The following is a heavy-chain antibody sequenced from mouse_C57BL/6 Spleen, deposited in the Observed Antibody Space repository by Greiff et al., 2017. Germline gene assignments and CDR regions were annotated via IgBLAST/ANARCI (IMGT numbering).Heavy chain of an antibody. V-gene: IGHV1-18*01. J-gene: IGHJ4*01. CDR2: INPNNGGT. D-gene: IGHD2-3*01. Sequence: VQLQQSGPELVKPGASVKILCKASGYTFTDYNMDWVKQSHGTSLEWIGDINPNNGGTTYNQKFKGKATLTVDKSSSTAYMELRSLTSEDTAVYYCARFCDGYAMGYWGQGTSGTVSS. CDR1: GYTFTDYN. CDR3: ARFCDGYAMGY.